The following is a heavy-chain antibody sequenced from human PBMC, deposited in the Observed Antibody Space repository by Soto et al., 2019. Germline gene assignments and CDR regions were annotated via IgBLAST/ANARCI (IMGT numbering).Heavy chain of an antibody. CDR3: GSVRPSGYVLS. CDR1: CGSLSSYY. D-gene: IGHD6-25*01. Sequence: ADTLSLTFFVSCGSLSSYYWTWIRQSPGKGLEWIGYVYFSGNTNYNPSLKSRVTISIDTSKNQFSLRLASVTAADTAFYYCGSVRPSGYVLSWGQGTLVTVSS. CDR2: VYFSGNT. J-gene: IGHJ5*02. V-gene: IGHV4-59*01.